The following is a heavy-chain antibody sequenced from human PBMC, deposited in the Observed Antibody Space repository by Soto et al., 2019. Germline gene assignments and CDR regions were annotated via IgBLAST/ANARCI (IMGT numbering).Heavy chain of an antibody. J-gene: IGHJ4*02. Sequence: SETLSLTCTVSGDSMSPFYWNWIRQPPGKGLEWIGYIYYSGSTNYNPSLNSRVTISVDTSKNQFSLKLSSVTAADTAVYYCAGFERDCSSTSCSGSDWGQGTLVTVSS. CDR1: GDSMSPFY. CDR3: AGFERDCSSTSCSGSD. CDR2: IYYSGST. V-gene: IGHV4-59*08. D-gene: IGHD2-2*01.